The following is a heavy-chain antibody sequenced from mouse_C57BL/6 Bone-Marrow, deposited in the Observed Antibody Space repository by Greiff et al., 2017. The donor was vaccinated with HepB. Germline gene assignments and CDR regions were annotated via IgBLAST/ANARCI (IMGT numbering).Heavy chain of an antibody. CDR3: ARGGYYGSSLGDY. CDR1: GFTFSSYA. CDR2: ISDGGSYT. Sequence: EVMLVESGGGLVKPGGSLKLSCAASGFTFSSYAMSWVRQTPEKRLEWVATISDGGSYTYYPDNVKGRFTISRDNAKNNLYLQMSQLKSEDTAMYYCARGGYYGSSLGDYWGQGTTLTVSS. D-gene: IGHD1-1*01. V-gene: IGHV5-4*03. J-gene: IGHJ2*01.